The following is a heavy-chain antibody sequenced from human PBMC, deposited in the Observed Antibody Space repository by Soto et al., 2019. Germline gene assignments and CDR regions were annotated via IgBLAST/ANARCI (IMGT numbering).Heavy chain of an antibody. CDR2: IIPIFGTA. CDR3: ASTRKKPYYYYGMDV. V-gene: IGHV1-69*01. J-gene: IGHJ6*02. Sequence: QVQLVQSGAEVKKPGSSVKVSCKASGGTFSSYAISWVRQAPGQGLEWMGGIIPIFGTANYAQKFQGRVTITADESTSTAYMEQSSLRSKDTAVYYSASTRKKPYYYYGMDVWGQGTTVTVSS. CDR1: GGTFSSYA.